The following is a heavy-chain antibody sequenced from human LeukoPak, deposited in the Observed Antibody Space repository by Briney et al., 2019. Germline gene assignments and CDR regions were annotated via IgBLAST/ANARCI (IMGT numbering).Heavy chain of an antibody. V-gene: IGHV4-59*01. J-gene: IGHJ6*03. Sequence: SETLSLTCTVSGGSISSYYWSWIRQPPGKGLEWIGYIYYSGSTNYNPSLKSRVTISVDTSKNQFSLKLSSVTAADTAVYYCARTATITHYYYYMDVWGKGTTVTVSS. CDR2: IYYSGST. CDR1: GGSISSYY. D-gene: IGHD5-24*01. CDR3: ARTATITHYYYYMDV.